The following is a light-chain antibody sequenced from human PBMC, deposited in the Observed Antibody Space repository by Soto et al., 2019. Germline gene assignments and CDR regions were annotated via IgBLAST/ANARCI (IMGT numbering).Light chain of an antibody. CDR3: QQSYSTLPFT. CDR2: AAS. Sequence: DIQMTQSPSSLSASVGDRVTITCRASQSISSYLNWYQQKPGKAPKLLIYAASSLQSEVTSRFSGSGSGTDITLTNSSLQPEDFANYYCQQSYSTLPFTFGPGTKLDIK. J-gene: IGKJ3*01. CDR1: QSISSY. V-gene: IGKV1-39*01.